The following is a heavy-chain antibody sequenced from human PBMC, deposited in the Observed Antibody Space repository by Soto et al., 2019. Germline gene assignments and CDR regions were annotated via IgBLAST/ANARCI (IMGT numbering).Heavy chain of an antibody. CDR1: GYIFTSYW. CDR3: ARHPISSGWYEDNWFDP. J-gene: IGHJ5*02. D-gene: IGHD6-19*01. CDR2: IDPSDSYT. V-gene: IGHV5-10-1*01. Sequence: PVESLKISCKGSGYIFTSYWISCFLQMPVKVLEWMGRIDPSDSYTNYSPSFQGHVTISADKSISTAYLQWSSLKASDTAMYYCARHPISSGWYEDNWFDPWGQGTLVTVSS.